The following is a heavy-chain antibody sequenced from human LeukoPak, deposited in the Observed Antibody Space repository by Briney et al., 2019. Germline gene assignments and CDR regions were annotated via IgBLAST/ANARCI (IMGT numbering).Heavy chain of an antibody. CDR2: IISDGSSA. V-gene: IGHV3-74*01. D-gene: IGHD6-19*01. CDR3: AKDGIAVPIDY. CDR1: GFTFSSYW. Sequence: GGSLRLSCAASGFTFSSYWMHWVRQAPGKGLVWVSRIISDGSSASYADSVKGRFTISRDNSKNTLYLQMNSLRAEDTAVYYCAKDGIAVPIDYWGQGTLVTVSS. J-gene: IGHJ4*02.